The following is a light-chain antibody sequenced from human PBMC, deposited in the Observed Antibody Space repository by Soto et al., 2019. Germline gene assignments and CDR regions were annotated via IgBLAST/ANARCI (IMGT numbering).Light chain of an antibody. CDR2: GTS. Sequence: EIVMTQSPATLSVSPGERATLSCRASQSISNNLAWYQQKPGQAPRLLIYGTSTRATGIPARFSGSGSGTEFTLTISSLQSEDFAVYYCQRYNDWPLTFTVGPGTKVEIK. J-gene: IGKJ3*01. CDR1: QSISNN. V-gene: IGKV3-15*01. CDR3: QRYNDWPLTFT.